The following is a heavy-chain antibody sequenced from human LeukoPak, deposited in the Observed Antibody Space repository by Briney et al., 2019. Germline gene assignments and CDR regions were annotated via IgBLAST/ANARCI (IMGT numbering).Heavy chain of an antibody. J-gene: IGHJ4*02. V-gene: IGHV3-33*06. CDR3: AKAGFTVAYFDY. D-gene: IGHD4-23*01. CDR1: GFTFSSYG. CDR2: IWYDGSNK. Sequence: GGSLRLSCVASGFTFSSYGMHWVRQAPGKGLEWVAVIWYDGSNKYYVDSVKGRFTISRDNSKNTLYLQMNSLRAEDTAVYYCAKAGFTVAYFDYWGQGTLVTVSS.